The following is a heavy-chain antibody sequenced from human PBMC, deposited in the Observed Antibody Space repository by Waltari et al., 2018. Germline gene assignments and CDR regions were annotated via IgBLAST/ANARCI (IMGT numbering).Heavy chain of an antibody. CDR1: GGSFSGYY. V-gene: IGHV4-34*01. D-gene: IGHD2-8*01. CDR2: INHSGST. J-gene: IGHJ4*02. CDR3: ARGSRKLMVYAMLY. Sequence: QVQLQQWGAGLLKPSETLSLTCAVYGGSFSGYYWSWIRQPPGKGLGWIGEINHSGSTNTNPSPKSRVTIAVDPSKNQFSLKLSSVTAADTAVYYCARGSRKLMVYAMLYWGQGTLVTVSS.